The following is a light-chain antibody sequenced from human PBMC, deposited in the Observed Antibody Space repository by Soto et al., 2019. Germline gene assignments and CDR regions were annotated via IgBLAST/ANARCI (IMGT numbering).Light chain of an antibody. CDR2: GAS. CDR3: QMYGSSPPWT. CDR1: QSLSSGY. Sequence: EIVLTQSPGTLSLSPGERATLSCRASQSLSSGYLAWYQQRPGQAPRLLIYGASSRATGIPDRFSGSGSGTDFPLTISRMEPEDFAVYYCQMYGSSPPWTFGQGTKVDIK. J-gene: IGKJ1*01. V-gene: IGKV3-20*01.